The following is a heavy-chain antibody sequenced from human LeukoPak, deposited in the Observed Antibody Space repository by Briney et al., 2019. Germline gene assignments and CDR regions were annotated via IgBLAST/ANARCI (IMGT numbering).Heavy chain of an antibody. D-gene: IGHD3-3*01. Sequence: KSSETLSLTCAVYGGSFSGYYWSWIRQPPGKGLEWIGEINHSGSTNYNPSLKSRVTISVDTSKNQFSLKLSSVTAADTAVYYCARALYDFWGGFLDDAFDIWGQGTMVTVSS. V-gene: IGHV4-34*01. CDR2: INHSGST. CDR3: ARALYDFWGGFLDDAFDI. CDR1: GGSFSGYY. J-gene: IGHJ3*02.